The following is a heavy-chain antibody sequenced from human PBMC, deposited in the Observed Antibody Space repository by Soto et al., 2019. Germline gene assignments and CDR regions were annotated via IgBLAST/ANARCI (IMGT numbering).Heavy chain of an antibody. D-gene: IGHD6-19*01. CDR3: ARAYSSGRWFDP. Sequence: SETLSLTCAVYGGSFSGYYSSWIRQPPGKGLEWIGEINHSGSTNYNPSLKSRVTISVDTSKNQFSLKLSSVTAADSAVYYCARAYSSGRWFDPWGQGTLVTVSS. V-gene: IGHV4-34*01. J-gene: IGHJ5*02. CDR1: GGSFSGYY. CDR2: INHSGST.